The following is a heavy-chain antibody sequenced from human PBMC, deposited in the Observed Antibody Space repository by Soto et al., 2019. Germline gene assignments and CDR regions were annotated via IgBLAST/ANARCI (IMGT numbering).Heavy chain of an antibody. CDR2: IYPGDSDT. CDR3: ARLRCGGDFYYYYYYGMGV. V-gene: IGHV5-51*01. CDR1: GYSFTSYW. D-gene: IGHD2-21*02. J-gene: IGHJ6*02. Sequence: GESLKISCKGSGYSFTSYWIGWVRQMPGKGLEWMGIIYPGDSDTRYSPSFQGQVTISADKSISTASLQWSSLKASDTAMYYCARLRCGGDFYYYYYYGMGVWGQGTTVTVSS.